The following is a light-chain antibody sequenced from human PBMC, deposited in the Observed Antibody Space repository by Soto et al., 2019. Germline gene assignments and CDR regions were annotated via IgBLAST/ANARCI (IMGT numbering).Light chain of an antibody. V-gene: IGKV3-20*01. CDR3: QQYGGSLPYT. J-gene: IGKJ2*01. CDR1: QSVSSSY. Sequence: EIVLTQSPGTLSLSPGERATLSCRASQSVSSSYLAWYQQKPGQAPRLPIYGASSRATGIPDRFSGSGSGTEFTLTISRLEPEDFAVDYCQQYGGSLPYTFGQGTKLEIK. CDR2: GAS.